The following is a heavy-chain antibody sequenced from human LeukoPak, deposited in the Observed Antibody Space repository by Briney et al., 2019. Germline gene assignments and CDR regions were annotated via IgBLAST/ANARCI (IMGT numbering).Heavy chain of an antibody. CDR1: GERVSSNGVA. J-gene: IGHJ4*02. CDR3: VRGNYNFDY. V-gene: IGHV6-1*01. Sequence: SQTLSLTCTISGERVSSNGVAWNWIRQSPSRGLEWLGRTYYRSKWYNEYAPSVKGRITISPDTSKNQFSLQLNSVTPEDAAVYYCVRGNYNFDYWGQGTLVTVSS. CDR2: TYYRSKWYN. D-gene: IGHD1-7*01.